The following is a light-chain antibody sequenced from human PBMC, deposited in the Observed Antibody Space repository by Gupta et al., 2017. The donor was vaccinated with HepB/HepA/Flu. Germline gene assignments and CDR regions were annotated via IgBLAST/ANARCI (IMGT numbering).Light chain of an antibody. CDR3: RQSRQNPLLT. J-gene: IGKJ4*01. V-gene: IGKV2-28*01. Sequence: DIVMTQSPLSLPVTPGEPASISCRSSQSLLHSNGYNYLDWYLQKPGQAPQLLIYLGSNRAAGVTDRFSGSGSGKDFTLKISRGEAEDVGGYYCRQSRQNPLLTFGGGTKVEIK. CDR2: LGS. CDR1: QSLLHSNGYNY.